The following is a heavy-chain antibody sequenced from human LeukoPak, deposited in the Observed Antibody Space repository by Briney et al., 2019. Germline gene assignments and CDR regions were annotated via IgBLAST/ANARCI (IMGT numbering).Heavy chain of an antibody. CDR1: GFTFDDYA. D-gene: IGHD3-22*01. J-gene: IGHJ4*02. V-gene: IGHV3-30-3*01. Sequence: HPGRSLRLSCAASGFTFDDYAMHWVRQAPGKGLEWVAVISYDGSNKYYADSVKGRFTISRDNSKNTLYLQMNSLRAEDTAVYYCAREPDDSSGPDYWGQGTLVTVSS. CDR3: AREPDDSSGPDY. CDR2: ISYDGSNK.